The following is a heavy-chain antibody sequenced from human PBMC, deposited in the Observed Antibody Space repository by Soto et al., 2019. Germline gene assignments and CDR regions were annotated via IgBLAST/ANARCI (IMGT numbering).Heavy chain of an antibody. CDR2: IIPTFGTA. Sequence: QVQLVQSGAEVKKPGSSVKVSCKASGGTFSSYAISWVRQAPGQGLEWLGGIIPTFGTANYAQKFQGRVTITADESTSTADMELSSLRAEDTAVYYCARGVLLPHYYYYYGMDVWGHGSRVTV. V-gene: IGHV1-69*01. CDR1: GGTFSSYA. J-gene: IGHJ6*02. CDR3: ARGVLLPHYYYYYGMDV. D-gene: IGHD2-21*01.